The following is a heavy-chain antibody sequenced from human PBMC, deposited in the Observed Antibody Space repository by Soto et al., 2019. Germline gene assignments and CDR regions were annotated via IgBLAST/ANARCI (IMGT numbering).Heavy chain of an antibody. V-gene: IGHV1-69*13. Sequence: SSVKVSRKAFGGTFSGYAISWVRQAPGQGLEWMGGIIPIFGTANYAQKFQGRVTITADESTSTAYMELSSLRSEDTAVYYCAIPLLGYCSSTSCHPRPNYYYYYGMDVWGQGTTVTVSS. CDR2: IIPIFGTA. D-gene: IGHD2-2*01. J-gene: IGHJ6*02. CDR1: GGTFSGYA. CDR3: AIPLLGYCSSTSCHPRPNYYYYYGMDV.